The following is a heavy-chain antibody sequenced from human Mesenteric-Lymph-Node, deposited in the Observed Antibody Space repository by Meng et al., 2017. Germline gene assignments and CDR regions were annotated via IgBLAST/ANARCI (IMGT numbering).Heavy chain of an antibody. Sequence: VQVVESGGGFVNPGGSLRLSCAVSGFTFKDAWMSWVRQAPGKGLEWVGRIKSNGDSGTTDYAAPVKGRFTISRDDSKNTLFLQMDSLKTEDTAVYYCTPDPWGYWGQGTLVTVSS. V-gene: IGHV3-15*01. CDR1: GFTFKDAW. CDR2: IKSNGDSGTT. J-gene: IGHJ4*02. D-gene: IGHD3-16*01. CDR3: TPDPWGY.